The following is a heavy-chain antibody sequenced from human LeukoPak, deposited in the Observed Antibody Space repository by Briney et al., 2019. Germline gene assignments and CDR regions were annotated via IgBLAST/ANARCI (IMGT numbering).Heavy chain of an antibody. CDR1: GGSISSYY. Sequence: SETLSLTCTVSGGSISSYYWGWIRQPPGKGLEWIGNFHYSGSNSYNPSLKSRVTISVDTSKNQFSLRLSSVTAADTAVYYCARQVTFGYAYAYYFDYWGQGTLVTVSS. D-gene: IGHD3-16*01. CDR2: FHYSGSN. J-gene: IGHJ4*02. V-gene: IGHV4-39*01. CDR3: ARQVTFGYAYAYYFDY.